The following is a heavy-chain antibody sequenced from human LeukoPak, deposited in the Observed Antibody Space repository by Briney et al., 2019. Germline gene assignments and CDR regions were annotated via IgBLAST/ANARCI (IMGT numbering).Heavy chain of an antibody. CDR3: ARVSGGVTWSGYSH. CDR2: IYHSGIT. D-gene: IGHD3-3*01. J-gene: IGHJ4*02. V-gene: IGHV4-38-2*02. Sequence: SEALSLTCTVSGYSLTTGYYWGWIRQPPGEGLEWIGNIYHSGITYNNPSLRSRVTILVDTSKNQFSLKLTSVTAADTAVYCCARVSGGVTWSGYSHWGQGTLVTVSS. CDR1: GYSLTTGYY.